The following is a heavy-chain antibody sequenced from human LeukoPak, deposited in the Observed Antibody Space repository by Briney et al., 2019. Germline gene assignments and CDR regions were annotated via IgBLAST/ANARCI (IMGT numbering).Heavy chain of an antibody. D-gene: IGHD3-3*01. Sequence: ASVKVSCKASGYTFTSYYMHWVRQATGQGLEWMGWMNPNSGNTGYAQKFQGRVTMTRNTSISTAYMELSSLRSEDTAVYYCARGEYYDFWSGYYTDYYGMDVWGQGTTVTVSS. J-gene: IGHJ6*02. CDR2: MNPNSGNT. V-gene: IGHV1-8*02. CDR3: ARGEYYDFWSGYYTDYYGMDV. CDR1: GYTFTSYY.